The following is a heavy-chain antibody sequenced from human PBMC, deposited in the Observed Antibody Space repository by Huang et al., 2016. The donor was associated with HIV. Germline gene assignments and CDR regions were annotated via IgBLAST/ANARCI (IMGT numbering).Heavy chain of an antibody. CDR2: NKQDESEK. CDR3: ATKTAGMDI. CDR1: TFTFGAYW. J-gene: IGHJ6*02. D-gene: IGHD1-7*01. Sequence: VESGGRSVQPGGSIKLSCVGSTFTFGAYWMSWCRQPPGKGLELGGNNKQDESEKYYVGSVKGRFNISRDNARKGLFLEMDDLRVEDTAIYFCATKTAGMDIWGQGTTVTVSS. V-gene: IGHV3-7*01.